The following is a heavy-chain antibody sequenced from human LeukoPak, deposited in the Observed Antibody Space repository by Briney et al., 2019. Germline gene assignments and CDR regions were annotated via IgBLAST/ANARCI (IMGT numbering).Heavy chain of an antibody. CDR1: GGSISRSSYY. CDR3: ARDGDSDYIFSYYFDY. J-gene: IGHJ4*02. V-gene: IGHV4-39*02. CDR2: IYYSGST. D-gene: IGHD2-21*02. Sequence: SETLSLTCTVSGGSISRSSYYWGWIRQPPGKWLEWIGSIYYSGSTYYNPSLKSRVTISVDTSKNHFSLKLSSVTAADTAVYYCARDGDSDYIFSYYFDYWGQGTLVTVSS.